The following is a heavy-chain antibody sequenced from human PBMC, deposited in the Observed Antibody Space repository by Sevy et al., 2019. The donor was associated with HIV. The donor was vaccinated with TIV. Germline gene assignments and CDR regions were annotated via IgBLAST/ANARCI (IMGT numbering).Heavy chain of an antibody. CDR3: AKDPLISLGAYLFDY. CDR1: GFTFSSYG. V-gene: IGHV3-30*02. J-gene: IGHJ4*02. D-gene: IGHD3-16*01. CDR2: IQFDGGNK. Sequence: GGSLRLSCAASGFTFSSYGMHWVRQAPGKGLEWVAFIQFDGGNKHYRDSVKGRFIISRDNSKNTLYLQMNSLSVEDTAVYYCAKDPLISLGAYLFDYWGQGTLVTVSS.